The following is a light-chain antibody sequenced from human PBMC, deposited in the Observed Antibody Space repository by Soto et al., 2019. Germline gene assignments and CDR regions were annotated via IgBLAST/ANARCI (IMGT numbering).Light chain of an antibody. Sequence: QSVLTQPASMSGSPGQSITISCTGSSSDVGSYKYVSWYQQHPGKAPKLIIYEVSNRPSGVSIRFSGSKSANTASLTLSGLHADDEAEYYCASFSNSTFVFGSGTKVTVL. CDR2: EVS. V-gene: IGLV2-14*01. CDR1: SSDVGSYKY. CDR3: ASFSNSTFV. J-gene: IGLJ1*01.